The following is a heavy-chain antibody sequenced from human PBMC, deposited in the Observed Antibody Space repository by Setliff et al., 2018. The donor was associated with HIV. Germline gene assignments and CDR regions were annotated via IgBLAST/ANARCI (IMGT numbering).Heavy chain of an antibody. CDR3: AKGVKWLDP. V-gene: IGHV3-53*01. Sequence: GGSLRLSCAASGFTVSDSHMTWVRQAPGKGLEWVSFIYSDGRTYYADSVKGRFTISRDDSKNTLFLQMHSLRVEDTAAYYCAKGVKWLDPWGQGALVTVSS. CDR1: GFTVSDSH. CDR2: IYSDGRT. D-gene: IGHD3-16*01. J-gene: IGHJ5*02.